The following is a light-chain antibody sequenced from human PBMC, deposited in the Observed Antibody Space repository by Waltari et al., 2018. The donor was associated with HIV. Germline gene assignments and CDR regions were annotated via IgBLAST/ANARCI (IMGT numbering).Light chain of an antibody. J-gene: IGLJ2*01. CDR3: SSYANTNSVI. CDR2: EVT. Sequence: QSALTQPASVSGSPGQSITISCSGTTSDVGSYNFVSWYQKQPGKAPKLMIQEVTNRTSGSSTRFSGSKSGKTAYLSISGLLTEDEADYYCSSYANTNSVIFGGGTKLTVL. CDR1: TSDVGSYNF. V-gene: IGLV2-14*03.